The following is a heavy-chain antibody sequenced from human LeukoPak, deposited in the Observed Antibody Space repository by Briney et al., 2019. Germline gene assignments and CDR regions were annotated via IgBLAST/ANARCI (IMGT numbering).Heavy chain of an antibody. CDR3: AREHYDFWSGLHLYYYYGMDV. CDR1: GYTFTSYG. J-gene: IGHJ6*02. V-gene: IGHV1-18*01. Sequence: ASVKVSCKASGYTFTSYGISWVRQAPGQGLEWMGWISAYNGNTNYAQKLQGRVTMTTDTSTSTAYMELRSLRSDDTAVYYCAREHYDFWSGLHLYYYYGMDVWDQGTTVTVSS. D-gene: IGHD3-3*01. CDR2: ISAYNGNT.